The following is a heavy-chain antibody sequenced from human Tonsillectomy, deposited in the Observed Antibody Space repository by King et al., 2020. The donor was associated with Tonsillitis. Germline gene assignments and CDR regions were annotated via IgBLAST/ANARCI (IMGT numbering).Heavy chain of an antibody. CDR2: IYTSGST. CDR3: ARGSSGWSWRAFDI. CDR1: GGSLSSGSYY. Sequence: QLQESGPGLVKPSQTLSLTRTVSGGSLSSGSYYWSWIRQPAGKGLEWIGRIYTSGSTNYNPSLKSRVTMSVDTSKNQFSLKLGSVTAADTAVYYCARGSSGWSWRAFDIWGQGTMVTVSS. V-gene: IGHV4-61*02. D-gene: IGHD6-19*01. J-gene: IGHJ3*02.